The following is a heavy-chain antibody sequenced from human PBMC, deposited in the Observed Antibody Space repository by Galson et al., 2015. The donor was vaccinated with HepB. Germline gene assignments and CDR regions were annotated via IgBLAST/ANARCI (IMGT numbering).Heavy chain of an antibody. CDR1: GYTFTSYD. Sequence: SVKVSCKASGYTFTSYDINWVRQATGQGLEWMGWMNPNSGNTGYAQKFQGRVTMTRNTSISTAYMELSSLRSEDTAVYYCAIQGRAAAGTSNWFDPWGQGTLVTVSS. D-gene: IGHD6-13*01. J-gene: IGHJ5*02. CDR2: MNPNSGNT. CDR3: AIQGRAAAGTSNWFDP. V-gene: IGHV1-8*01.